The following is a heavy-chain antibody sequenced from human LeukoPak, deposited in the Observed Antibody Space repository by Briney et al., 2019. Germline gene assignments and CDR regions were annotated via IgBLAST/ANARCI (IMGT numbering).Heavy chain of an antibody. CDR3: ARDSGGGAPHKY. CDR1: GFTFNNYA. V-gene: IGHV3-30*04. D-gene: IGHD3-10*01. Sequence: GQSLRLSCAASGFTFNNYAMHWVRQAPGKGLDWVALLAYDGTNEYYSGSVKGRFSISRDNYKNTVDLQMNSLRVDDTAVYYCARDSGGGAPHKYWGQGTLVTVSS. J-gene: IGHJ4*02. CDR2: LAYDGTNE.